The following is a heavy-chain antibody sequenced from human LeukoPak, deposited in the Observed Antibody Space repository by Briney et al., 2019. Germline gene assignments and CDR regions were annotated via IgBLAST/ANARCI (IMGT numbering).Heavy chain of an antibody. CDR3: ARGKLDYNWNYGSFDY. V-gene: IGHV1-69*05. D-gene: IGHD1-7*01. CDR2: IIPIFGTA. Sequence: SVKVSCKASGGTFSSYAISWVRQAPGQGLEWMGGIIPIFGTANYAQKFQGRVTITTDESTSTAYMELSSLRSEDTAVYYCARGKLDYNWNYGSFDYWGQGTLVTVSS. J-gene: IGHJ4*02. CDR1: GGTFSSYA.